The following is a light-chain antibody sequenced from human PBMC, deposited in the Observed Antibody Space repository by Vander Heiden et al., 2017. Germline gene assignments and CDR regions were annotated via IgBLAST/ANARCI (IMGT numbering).Light chain of an antibody. Sequence: DILMTQSPSSLSASVGDRVTITCQASQDISNYLNWYQQKPGKAPKLLIYDASNLETGVPSRFSGSGSGTDFTFTISSLQPEDIATYYCQQDDNLPLTFGHGTKVDIK. J-gene: IGKJ3*01. CDR1: QDISNY. CDR2: DAS. CDR3: QQDDNLPLT. V-gene: IGKV1-33*01.